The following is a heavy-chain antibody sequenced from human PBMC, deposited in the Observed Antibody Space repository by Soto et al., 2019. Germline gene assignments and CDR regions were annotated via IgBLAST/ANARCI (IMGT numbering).Heavy chain of an antibody. CDR1: GGSLSGATYS. J-gene: IGHJ4*02. V-gene: IGHV4-30-2*01. CDR3: ARSREFDY. CDR2: IFASGTT. Sequence: SETLSLTCGVSGGSLSGATYSWNWIRQPPGKGLEWIGYIFASGTTYYNPSLKSRVTISIDVSKNQFSLILRSLTAADTAVYYCARSREFDYWSQGTLVTVSS.